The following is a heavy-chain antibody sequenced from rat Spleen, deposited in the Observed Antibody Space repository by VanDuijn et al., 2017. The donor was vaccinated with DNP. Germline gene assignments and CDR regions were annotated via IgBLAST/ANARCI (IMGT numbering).Heavy chain of an antibody. CDR1: GFTFSDYA. CDR2: IIYDGSTT. V-gene: IGHV5-17*01. J-gene: IGHJ1*01. CDR3: ARHSTGPHNWYFDL. Sequence: EVQLVESGGGLVQPGRSLKLSCVVSGFTFSDYAMAWVRQSPKKGLEWVATIIYDGSTTYYRDSVKGRFTVSRDNAKNTLYLQMDSLRSEETATYYCARHSTGPHNWYFDLWGPGTMVTVSS. D-gene: IGHD3-1*01.